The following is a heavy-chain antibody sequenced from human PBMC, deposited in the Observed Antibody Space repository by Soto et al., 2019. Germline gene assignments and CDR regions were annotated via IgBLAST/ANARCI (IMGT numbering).Heavy chain of an antibody. CDR1: GYTFSSYS. Sequence: QVHLIQSGAEEKRPGASVKVSCKASGYTFSSYSIHWVRQAPGQSLEWVAWINPVNGYTKCSQKFQGRVTITRDTSATTAYMELSSLRSEDTAVYYCARDGWAATGGYWFDPWGQGTLVTVSS. CDR2: INPVNGYT. D-gene: IGHD6-13*01. J-gene: IGHJ5*02. CDR3: ARDGWAATGGYWFDP. V-gene: IGHV1-3*05.